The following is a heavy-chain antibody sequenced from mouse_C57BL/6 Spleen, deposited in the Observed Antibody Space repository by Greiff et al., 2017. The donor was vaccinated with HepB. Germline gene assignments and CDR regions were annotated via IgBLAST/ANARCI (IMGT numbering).Heavy chain of an antibody. CDR2: IHPNSGST. CDR1: GYTFTSYW. Sequence: QVQLQQPGAELVKPGASVKLSCKASGYTFTSYWMHWVKQRPGQGLEWIGMIHPNSGSTNYNEKFKSKATLTVDKSSSTAYMQLSSLTSEDSAVYYCARKERAGYYAMDYWGQGTSVTVSS. J-gene: IGHJ4*01. CDR3: ARKERAGYYAMDY. V-gene: IGHV1-64*01.